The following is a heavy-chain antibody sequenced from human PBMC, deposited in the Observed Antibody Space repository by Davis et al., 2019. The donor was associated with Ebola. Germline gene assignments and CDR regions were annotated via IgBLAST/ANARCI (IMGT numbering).Heavy chain of an antibody. CDR1: GFTFSSYE. CDR3: ARGTFGVVIAFDY. V-gene: IGHV3-48*03. J-gene: IGHJ4*02. CDR2: ISSSGSTI. Sequence: PGGSLRPSCPPSGFTFSSYEMNWVRQAPGKGLEWVSYISSSGSTIYYAASVKGRFTISRDNAKNSLYLQMNSLRAEDTAVYYCARGTFGVVIAFDYWGQGTLVTVSS. D-gene: IGHD3-3*01.